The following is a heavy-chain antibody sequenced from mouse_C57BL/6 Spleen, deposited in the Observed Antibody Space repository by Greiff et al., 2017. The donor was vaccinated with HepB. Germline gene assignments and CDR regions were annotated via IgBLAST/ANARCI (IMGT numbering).Heavy chain of an antibody. D-gene: IGHD2-14*01. CDR2: IDPSDSET. J-gene: IGHJ4*01. Sequence: QVQLQQPGAELVRPGSSVKLSCKASGYTFTSYWMHWVKQRPIQGLEWIGNIDPSDSETHYNQKFKDKATLTVDKSSSTAYMQLSSLTSEDSAVYYCARSPWGSIGYYYAMDYWGQGTSVTVSS. CDR3: ARSPWGSIGYYYAMDY. V-gene: IGHV1-52*01. CDR1: GYTFTSYW.